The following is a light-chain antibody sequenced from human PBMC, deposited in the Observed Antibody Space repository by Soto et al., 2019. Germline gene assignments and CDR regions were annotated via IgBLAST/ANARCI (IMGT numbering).Light chain of an antibody. J-gene: IGKJ4*01. CDR1: QGIGDT. CDR2: AAS. CDR3: QHYVTSPLT. V-gene: IGKV3-20*01. Sequence: EVVMRQSPATLSVSPGEGATLSCRASQGIGDTLAWYQHKPGQTPILLIYAASSRATGVPDRFSGSGSGTDFPLTISRLEPEDFAVYYCQHYVTSPLTFGGGTKVDIK.